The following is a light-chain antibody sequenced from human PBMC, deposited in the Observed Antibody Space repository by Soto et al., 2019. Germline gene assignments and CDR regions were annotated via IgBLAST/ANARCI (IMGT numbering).Light chain of an antibody. J-gene: IGKJ4*01. Sequence: EIVLTQSPATLSLSLGERATLSCRARQSVSRYLAWYQQKPGEAPRLLIYDASNRATGIPARFSGSGSGTDFTLTISSLEPEDFAVYYCQQRSNWPPLAFGGGTKVEIK. CDR3: QQRSNWPPLA. CDR1: QSVSRY. CDR2: DAS. V-gene: IGKV3-11*01.